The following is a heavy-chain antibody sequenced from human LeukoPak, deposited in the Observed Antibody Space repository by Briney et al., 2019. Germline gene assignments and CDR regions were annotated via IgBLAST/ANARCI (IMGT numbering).Heavy chain of an antibody. D-gene: IGHD5-18*01. CDR2: IYTSGST. CDR1: GGSISSYS. V-gene: IGHV4-4*07. CDR3: ARDLAAMDQYYYYGMDV. Sequence: PSETLSLTCTVPGGSISSYSRSWIRQPAGKGLEWIGRIYTSGSTNYNPSLKSRVTMSVDTSKNQFSLKLSSVTAADTAVYYCARDLAAMDQYYYYGMDVWGQGTTVTVSS. J-gene: IGHJ6*02.